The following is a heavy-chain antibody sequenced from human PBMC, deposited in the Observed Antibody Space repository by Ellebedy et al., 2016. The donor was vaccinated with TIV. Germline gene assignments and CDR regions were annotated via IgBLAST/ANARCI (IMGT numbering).Heavy chain of an antibody. CDR1: GLTFSSHG. CDR2: LTASGDST. Sequence: GESLKISRAVSGLTFSSHGMSWVRQAPGKGLEWVSGLTASGDSTYYADSVKGRFTISRDNSKNTLYLQMNSLRVEDTAVYYGVVTGWRGGTIVPFTYWGQGSLVTVSS. CDR3: VVTGWRGGTIVPFTY. J-gene: IGHJ4*02. D-gene: IGHD2-21*02. V-gene: IGHV3-23*01.